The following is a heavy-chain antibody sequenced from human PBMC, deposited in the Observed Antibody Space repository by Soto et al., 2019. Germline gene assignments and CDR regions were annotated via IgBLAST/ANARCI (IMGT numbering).Heavy chain of an antibody. CDR1: GGTFSSYA. D-gene: IGHD2-15*01. V-gene: IGHV1-69*13. CDR3: AREGPSDLQSGRVVVAATRDYYYGMDV. CDR2: IIPIFGTA. J-gene: IGHJ6*02. Sequence: GASVKVSCKASGGTFSSYAISWVRQAPGQGLEWMGGIIPIFGTANYAQKFQGRVTITADESTSTAYMELSSLRSEDTAVYYCAREGPSDLQSGRVVVAATRDYYYGMDVWGQGTTVTVSS.